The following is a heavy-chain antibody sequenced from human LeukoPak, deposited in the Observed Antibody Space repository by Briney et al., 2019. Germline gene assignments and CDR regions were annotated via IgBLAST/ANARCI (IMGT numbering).Heavy chain of an antibody. V-gene: IGHV1-2*02. J-gene: IGHJ5*02. Sequence: ASVKVSCKASGYGFNDFYIHWLRQAPGETLQWVGWINPNTGVRKFGQQFQGRVTLTRDTSVTTAYMELNGLTSDDTAVYYCARMRPVYTVLAGFDTWGQGTLVTVTS. CDR1: GYGFNDFY. CDR3: ARMRPVYTVLAGFDT. CDR2: INPNTGVR. D-gene: IGHD2-2*02.